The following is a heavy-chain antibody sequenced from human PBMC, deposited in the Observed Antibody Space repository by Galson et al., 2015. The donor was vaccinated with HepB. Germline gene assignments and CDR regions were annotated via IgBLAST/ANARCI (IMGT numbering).Heavy chain of an antibody. V-gene: IGHV1-45*02. CDR3: AIGDRGVAEYFHH. Sequence: SVKLSCKASGYTFTYRYLHWVRQAPGQALEWMGWITPFNGNTNYAQKFQDRVTITRDRSMSTAYMELSSLRSEDTAMYYCAIGDRGVAEYFHHWGQGTLVTVSS. D-gene: IGHD4-17*01. CDR1: GYTFTYRY. J-gene: IGHJ1*01. CDR2: ITPFNGNT.